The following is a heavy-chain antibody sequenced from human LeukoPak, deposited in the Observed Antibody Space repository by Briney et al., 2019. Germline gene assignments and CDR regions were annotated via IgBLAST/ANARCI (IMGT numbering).Heavy chain of an antibody. CDR2: ISYDGSNK. CDR1: GFTFSSYG. V-gene: IGHV3-30*18. J-gene: IGHJ4*02. D-gene: IGHD2-21*02. Sequence: GGSLRLSCAASGFTFSSYGMHWVRQAPGKGLEWVAVISYDGSNKYYADSVKGRFTISRDNPKNTLYLQMNSLRAEDTAVYYCAKDMGYIVVVTAFDYWGQGTLVTVSS. CDR3: AKDMGYIVVVTAFDY.